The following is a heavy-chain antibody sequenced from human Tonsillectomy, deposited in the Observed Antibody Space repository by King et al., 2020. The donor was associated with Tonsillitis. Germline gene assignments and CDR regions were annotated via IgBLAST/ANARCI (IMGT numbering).Heavy chain of an antibody. CDR3: AREDHATNLHSFDV. CDR1: GFTLRTYT. J-gene: IGHJ3*01. Sequence: VQLVESGGGVVQPGRSLRLSCAASGFTLRTYTMHWVRQASGEGLEWVASISHDGTNKNYSDSVGGRFTVSRDNSRNTLYLHLSSLRPEDTALYNCAREDHATNLHSFDVWGQGAMVSFST. CDR2: ISHDGTNK. D-gene: IGHD2-8*01. V-gene: IGHV3-30-3*01.